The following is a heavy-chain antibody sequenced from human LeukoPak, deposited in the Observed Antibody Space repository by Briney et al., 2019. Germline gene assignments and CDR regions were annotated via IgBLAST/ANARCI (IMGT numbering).Heavy chain of an antibody. D-gene: IGHD2-2*01. CDR1: GFTFSSYA. CDR2: ISGSGGST. Sequence: GGSLRLSCAASGFTFSSYAMSWVRQAPGKGLEWVSAISGSGGSTYYADSVKGRFTISRDNSKNTLYLQMNSLRAEDTAVYYCATSSLGYCSSTSCFGGQGLYWGQGTLVTVSS. J-gene: IGHJ4*02. CDR3: ATSSLGYCSSTSCFGGQGLY. V-gene: IGHV3-23*01.